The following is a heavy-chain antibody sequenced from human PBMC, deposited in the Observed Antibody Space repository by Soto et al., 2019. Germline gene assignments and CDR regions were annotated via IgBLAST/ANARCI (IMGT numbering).Heavy chain of an antibody. CDR3: ARVALVGATGAERHFDY. Sequence: GGSLRLSCAASGFTFSSYGMHWVRQAPGKRLEWVAVIWYDGSDKYYADSVRGRITISRDDSKNTLYLEMNSLRAEDTAVYYCARVALVGATGAERHFDYWGQGTLVTVSS. CDR2: IWYDGSDK. J-gene: IGHJ4*02. D-gene: IGHD1-26*01. V-gene: IGHV3-33*08. CDR1: GFTFSSYG.